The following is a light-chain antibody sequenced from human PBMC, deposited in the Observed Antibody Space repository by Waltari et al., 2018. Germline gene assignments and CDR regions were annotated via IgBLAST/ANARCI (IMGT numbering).Light chain of an antibody. J-gene: IGLJ1*01. CDR3: QVWDANNEPGL. CDR1: NIGTKS. Sequence: SYVLTPPPSVSVAPGETASITCWGHNIGTKSVHWYRQKPGQAPVLVISYDSDRPSGIPERFSGSNSGDTATLTISRVEAGDEADYYCQVWDANNEPGLFGTGTEVTV. CDR2: YDS. V-gene: IGLV3-21*01.